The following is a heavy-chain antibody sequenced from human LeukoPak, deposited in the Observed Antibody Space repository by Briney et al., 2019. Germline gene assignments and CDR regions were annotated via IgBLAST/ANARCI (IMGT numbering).Heavy chain of an antibody. D-gene: IGHD3-10*01. CDR2: ISYDGSNK. J-gene: IGHJ4*02. V-gene: IGHV3-30-3*01. CDR3: ARGRTHGYGSNIFDY. CDR1: GFTFSSYA. Sequence: PGGSLRLSCAASGFTFSSYAMHWVRQAPGKGLEWVAVISYDGSNKYYADSVKGRFTISRDNSKNTLYLQMNSLRAEDTAVYYCARGRTHGYGSNIFDYWGQGTLVTVSS.